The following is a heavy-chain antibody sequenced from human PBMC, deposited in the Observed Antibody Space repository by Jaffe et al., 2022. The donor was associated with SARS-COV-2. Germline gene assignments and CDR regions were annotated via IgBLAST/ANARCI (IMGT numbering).Heavy chain of an antibody. CDR1: GFTFSSYG. Sequence: QVQLVESGGGVVQPGRSLRLSCAASGFTFSSYGMHWVRQAPGKGLEWVAVISYDGSNKYYADSVKGRFTISRDNSKNTLYLQMNSLRAEDTAVYYCAKDSASITIFGVVIPRWVGAFDIWGQGTMVTVSS. J-gene: IGHJ3*02. CDR2: ISYDGSNK. D-gene: IGHD3-3*01. V-gene: IGHV3-30*18. CDR3: AKDSASITIFGVVIPRWVGAFDI.